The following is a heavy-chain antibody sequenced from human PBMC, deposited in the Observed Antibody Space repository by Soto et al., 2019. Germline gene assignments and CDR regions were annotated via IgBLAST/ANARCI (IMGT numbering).Heavy chain of an antibody. CDR1: GFTFRSYW. J-gene: IGHJ4*02. Sequence: GGSLRLSCRGSGFTFRSYWMSWLRQAPGKGLEWVANINQDGSEIFYVDSVKGRLTISRDNVRNSLYLQMNSLRAEDTAVYYCAREGGAGALFDYWGQGTLVTVS. CDR2: INQDGSEI. CDR3: AREGGAGALFDY. V-gene: IGHV3-7*03. D-gene: IGHD3-16*01.